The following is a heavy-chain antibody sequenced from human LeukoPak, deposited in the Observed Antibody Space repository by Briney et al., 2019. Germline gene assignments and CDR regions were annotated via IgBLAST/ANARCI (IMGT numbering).Heavy chain of an antibody. Sequence: ASVKVSCKASGYTFTSYDINWVRQATGQGLEWMGWMNPNSGNTGYAQKFLGRVTMTRNTSISTAYMELSSLRSEDTAVYYCARTSGAYSSSWSPYYYYYMDVWGKGTTVTISS. CDR3: ARTSGAYSSSWSPYYYYYMDV. J-gene: IGHJ6*03. CDR1: GYTFTSYD. CDR2: MNPNSGNT. V-gene: IGHV1-8*01. D-gene: IGHD6-13*01.